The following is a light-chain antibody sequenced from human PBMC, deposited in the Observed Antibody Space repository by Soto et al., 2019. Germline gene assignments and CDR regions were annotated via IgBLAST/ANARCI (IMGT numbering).Light chain of an antibody. J-gene: IGKJ4*01. Sequence: DIVMNQSPDSLTVSLGGRATISCKYSQRVSYSATNKHYVAWSQQKAGQPPKVLISWAATRESGVPDRFSGSASGTDFTLTISSLQAEDVAVYYCQQYYSSPVTFGGGTKVEIK. V-gene: IGKV4-1*01. CDR1: QRVSYSATNKHY. CDR2: WAA. CDR3: QQYYSSPVT.